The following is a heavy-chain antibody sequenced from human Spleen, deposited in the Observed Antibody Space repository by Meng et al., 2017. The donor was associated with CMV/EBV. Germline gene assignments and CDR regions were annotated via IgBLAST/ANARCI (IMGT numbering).Heavy chain of an antibody. Sequence: YTFTGYYMSWVQRTPGQEVEGMGMINPSGSSTSYTQKFQGRVTMTRDTSTSTVYMELSSLRSEDTAVYYCARDYNYYDSSGYYYSFDYWGQGTLVTVSS. J-gene: IGHJ4*02. CDR1: YTFTGYY. D-gene: IGHD3-22*01. CDR3: ARDYNYYDSSGYYYSFDY. V-gene: IGHV1-46*01. CDR2: INPSGSST.